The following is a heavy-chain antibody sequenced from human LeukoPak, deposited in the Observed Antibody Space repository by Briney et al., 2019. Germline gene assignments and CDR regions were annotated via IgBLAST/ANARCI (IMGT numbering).Heavy chain of an antibody. D-gene: IGHD1-1*01. CDR3: ARDRSGPGYHFDY. J-gene: IGHJ4*02. CDR1: GSTFESYT. CDR2: VSYGGSNK. V-gene: IGHV3-30-3*01. Sequence: GTSLRLSCAASGSTFESYTIHWVRQAPGKGLEWVALVSYGGSNKYYIGSVKGRFTISRDNSKNTLYLQMNSLRPEDTAVYYCARDRSGPGYHFDYWGQGTLVTVSS.